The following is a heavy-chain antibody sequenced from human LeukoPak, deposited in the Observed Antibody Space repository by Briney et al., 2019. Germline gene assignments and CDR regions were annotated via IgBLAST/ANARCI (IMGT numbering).Heavy chain of an antibody. CDR3: AKNQYYYDSAADY. V-gene: IGHV3-23*01. Sequence: PGGSLRLSCAASGFTFSSYAMSWVRQASGKGLEWDSAISGSGGSTYYADSVKGRFTISRDNSKNTLYLQMNSLRAEDTAVYYCAKNQYYYDSAADYWGQGTLVTVSS. D-gene: IGHD3-22*01. CDR2: ISGSGGST. CDR1: GFTFSSYA. J-gene: IGHJ4*02.